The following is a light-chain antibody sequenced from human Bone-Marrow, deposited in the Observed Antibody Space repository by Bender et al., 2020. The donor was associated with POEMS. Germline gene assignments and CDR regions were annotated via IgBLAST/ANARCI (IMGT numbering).Light chain of an antibody. V-gene: IGLV3-21*02. J-gene: IGLJ3*02. Sequence: SYVLTQPASVSVAPGQTARIPCQGDNIGGKSVHWYLQKPGQAPLLVLYDDSDRPSGIPERISGSNSGNLATLTISRVEVGDEADYYCQVWHTGGDPRGVFGGGTKLTVL. CDR2: DDS. CDR1: NIGGKS. CDR3: QVWHTGGDPRGV.